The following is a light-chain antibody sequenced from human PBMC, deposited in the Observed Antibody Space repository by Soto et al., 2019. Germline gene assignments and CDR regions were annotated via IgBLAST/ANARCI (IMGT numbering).Light chain of an antibody. CDR3: LQHNSYPLT. V-gene: IGKV3-20*01. CDR2: GAS. Sequence: GTLSLSPGERATLSCRSSQSLKKTFLAWYQQKPGQAPRPLIYGASSRATGIPDRFSGSGSGTDFTLTISSLQPEDFATYYCLQHNSYPLTFGGGTKVDIK. J-gene: IGKJ4*01. CDR1: QSLKKTF.